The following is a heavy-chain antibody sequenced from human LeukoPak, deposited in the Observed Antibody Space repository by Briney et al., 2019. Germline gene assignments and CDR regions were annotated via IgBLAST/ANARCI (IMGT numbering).Heavy chain of an antibody. CDR3: ARRTGITYYFDY. CDR2: ISSSGSTI. CDR1: GFTFSDYY. J-gene: IGHJ4*02. Sequence: GGPLRLSCAASGFTFSDYYMSWLRQAPGKGLEWVSYISSSGSTIYYADSVKGRFTISRDNAKNSLYLQMNSLRAEDTAVYYCARRTGITYYFDYWGQGTLVTVSS. V-gene: IGHV3-11*01. D-gene: IGHD3-16*01.